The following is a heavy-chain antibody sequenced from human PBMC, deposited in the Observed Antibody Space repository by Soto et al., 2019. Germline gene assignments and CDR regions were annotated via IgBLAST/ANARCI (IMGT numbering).Heavy chain of an antibody. V-gene: IGHV4-34*01. CDR1: GGSFSGYY. J-gene: IGHJ4*02. CDR3: ARGRDDYIWGSYRQKNYFDY. Sequence: SETLSLTCAVYGGSFSGYYWSWIRQPPGKGLEWIGEINHSGSTNYNPSLKSRVTISVDTSKNQFSLKLGSVTAADTAVYYCARGRDDYIWGSYRQKNYFDYWGQGTLVTVSS. CDR2: INHSGST. D-gene: IGHD3-16*02.